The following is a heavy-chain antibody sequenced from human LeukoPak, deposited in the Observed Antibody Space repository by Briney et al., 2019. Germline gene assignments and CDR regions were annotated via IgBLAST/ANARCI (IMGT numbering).Heavy chain of an antibody. J-gene: IGHJ5*02. CDR1: GASISSYY. CDR2: IYVTGST. CDR3: ARDSGTTGEVKFDP. D-gene: IGHD1-7*01. Sequence: SETLSLTCTVSGASISSYYWSWIRQPAGKALEWIGRIYVTGSTTYNPSLEGRVTMSLDTSKSHFSLKLRSVTAADTAVYYCARDSGTTGEVKFDPWGQGTLVTVSS. V-gene: IGHV4-4*07.